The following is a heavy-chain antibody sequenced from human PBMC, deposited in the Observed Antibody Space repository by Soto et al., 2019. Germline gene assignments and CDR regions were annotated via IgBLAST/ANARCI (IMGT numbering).Heavy chain of an antibody. CDR2: IYPGDSDT. D-gene: IGHD3-3*01. CDR1: GYIFTNYW. J-gene: IGHJ6*02. V-gene: IGHV5-51*01. Sequence: GESLKISCKGSGYIFTNYWIGWVRQMPGKGLEWMGIIYPGDSDTRYSPSFQGQVTISVDKSVSTAYLQWSSLRAEDTAVYYCAREPITSNYDFWSGSYYYGMDVWGQGTTVTVSS. CDR3: AREPITSNYDFWSGSYYYGMDV.